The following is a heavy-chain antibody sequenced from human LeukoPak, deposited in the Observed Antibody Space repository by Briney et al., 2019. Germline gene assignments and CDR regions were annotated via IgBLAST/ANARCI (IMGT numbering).Heavy chain of an antibody. CDR3: ARGYCSSTSCYLDL. CDR1: GYSFTSYW. D-gene: IGHD2-2*01. Sequence: GESLKISCKGSGYSFTSYWIGWVRQMPGKGLEWMGILYPGDSDTRYSPSFQGQVTISADRSISTAYLQWSSLKASDTATYYCARGYCSSTSCYLDLWGQGTMVTVSS. CDR2: LYPGDSDT. J-gene: IGHJ3*01. V-gene: IGHV5-51*01.